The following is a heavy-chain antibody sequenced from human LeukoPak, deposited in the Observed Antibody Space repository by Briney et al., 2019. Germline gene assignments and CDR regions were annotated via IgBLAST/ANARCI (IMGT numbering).Heavy chain of an antibody. J-gene: IGHJ4*02. D-gene: IGHD3-9*01. CDR3: ASSPRRYEILTGETEI. CDR2: INAGNGNT. V-gene: IGHV1-3*01. CDR1: GYTFTSYA. Sequence: ASVKVSCKASGYTFTSYAMHWLRQAPGQRLEWMGWINAGNGNTKYSQKFQGRVTITRDTSASTAYMELNILRSEDTAVYYCASSPRRYEILTGETEIWGQGTLVTVSS.